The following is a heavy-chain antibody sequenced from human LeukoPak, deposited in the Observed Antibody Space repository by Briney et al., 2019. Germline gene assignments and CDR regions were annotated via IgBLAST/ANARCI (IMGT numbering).Heavy chain of an antibody. D-gene: IGHD6-25*01. CDR3: ARSAIDAFDI. V-gene: IGHV4-59*08. CDR2: VYYSGST. Sequence: SETLSLTCTVSGGSINRYYWSWIRQPPGKGLEWIGYVYYSGSTSYNPSLRGRVTTSVKTSKNQFFLKLSSVTAADTAIYYCARSAIDAFDIWGQGTMVTVSS. CDR1: GGSINRYY. J-gene: IGHJ3*02.